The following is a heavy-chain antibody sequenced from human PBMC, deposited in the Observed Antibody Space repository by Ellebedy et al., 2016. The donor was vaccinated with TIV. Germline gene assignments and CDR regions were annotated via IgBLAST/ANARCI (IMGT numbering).Heavy chain of an antibody. V-gene: IGHV3-23*01. Sequence: GGSLRLSXAASGLTFSVYAMTWVRQAPGKGLEWISTIGGLDTATHYADSVKGRFTISKDNSKNTLYLQMNNLRAEDTAIYSCTQGAWLDSWGQGTLVTVSS. CDR3: TQGAWLDS. J-gene: IGHJ4*02. CDR2: IGGLDTAT. CDR1: GLTFSVYA.